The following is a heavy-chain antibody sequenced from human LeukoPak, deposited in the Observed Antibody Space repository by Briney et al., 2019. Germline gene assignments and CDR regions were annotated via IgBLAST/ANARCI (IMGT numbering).Heavy chain of an antibody. CDR1: GGSISSSSYY. J-gene: IGHJ5*02. Sequence: PSETLSLTCTVSGGSISSSSYYWGWIRQPPGKGLEWIGSIYYSGSTYYNPSLKSRVTISVDTSKNQFSLQLSSVTAADTAVYYCARHPRITIFGVVIIGFDPWGQGTLVTVSS. CDR2: IYYSGST. D-gene: IGHD3-3*01. CDR3: ARHPRITIFGVVIIGFDP. V-gene: IGHV4-39*01.